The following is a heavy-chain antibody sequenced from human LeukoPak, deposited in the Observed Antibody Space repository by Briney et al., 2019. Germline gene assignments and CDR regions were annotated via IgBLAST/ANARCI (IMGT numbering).Heavy chain of an antibody. V-gene: IGHV3-21*01. D-gene: IGHD4-17*01. CDR3: ARAPSVGDYIVDY. CDR2: ISSSSSYI. CDR1: GFTFSSYS. Sequence: GRSLRLSCAASGFTFSSYSMNWVRQPPGKWREWVSSISSSSSYIYYADSVTGRFTISRDNAKNSLYLQMNSLRAEDTAVHYCARAPSVGDYIVDYWGQGTLVTVSS. J-gene: IGHJ4*02.